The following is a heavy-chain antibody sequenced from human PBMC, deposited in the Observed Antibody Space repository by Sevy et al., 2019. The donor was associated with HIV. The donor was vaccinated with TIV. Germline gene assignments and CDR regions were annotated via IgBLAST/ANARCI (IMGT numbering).Heavy chain of an antibody. D-gene: IGHD3-9*01. J-gene: IGHJ3*01. V-gene: IGHV5-51*01. Sequence: GESLKISCKLSGYSFTNYWIGWVRQMPGKGLEWMGIIFPTDSDTSHSPSFQGQVTISADKSISTAYLQWHSLKASDTAMYYCAKRKTIGPSDAVDLWGQGTMVTVSS. CDR2: IFPTDSDT. CDR3: AKRKTIGPSDAVDL. CDR1: GYSFTNYW.